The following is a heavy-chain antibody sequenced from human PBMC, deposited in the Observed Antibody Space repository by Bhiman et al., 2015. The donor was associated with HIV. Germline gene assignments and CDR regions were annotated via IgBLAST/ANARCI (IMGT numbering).Heavy chain of an antibody. CDR1: GFTFSSYG. Sequence: QVQLVESGGGVVQPGRSLRLSCAASGFTFSSYGMHRVRQAPGKGLEWVAVISDDGSNKYYADSVKGRFTISRDNSKNTLYLQMNSLRAEDTAVYYCAKDLGESENEEWASDYYDFGSDYPGQDPRAVVGAFDIWGQGTMVTVSS. J-gene: IGHJ3*02. V-gene: IGHV3-30*18. CDR2: ISDDGSNK. D-gene: IGHD3-3*01. CDR3: AKDLGESENEEWASDYYDFGSDYPGQDPRAVVGAFDI.